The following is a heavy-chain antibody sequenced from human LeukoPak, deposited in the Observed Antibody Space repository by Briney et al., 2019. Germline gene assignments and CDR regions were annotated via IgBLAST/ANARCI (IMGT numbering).Heavy chain of an antibody. J-gene: IGHJ3*02. CDR2: INPNSGGT. D-gene: IGHD2-15*01. V-gene: IGHV1-2*02. CDR3: AREGSGDDAFDI. CDR1: GYTFTGYY. Sequence: ASVTVSCKASGYTFTGYYTHWVRQAPGQGLEWMGWINPNSGGTNYAQKFQGRVTMTRDTSISTAYMELSRLRSDDTAVYYCAREGSGDDAFDIWGQGTMVTVSS.